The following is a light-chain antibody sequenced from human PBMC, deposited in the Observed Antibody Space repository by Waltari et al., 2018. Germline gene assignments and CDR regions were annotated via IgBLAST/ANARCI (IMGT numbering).Light chain of an antibody. CDR2: GAS. Sequence: IGMTPSPATLSVSPGERATLPCRASQSISSNLVWYQHKPGQAPRVLIYGASTRATGIPARFSGSGSGTEFTLTITSLQSEDFAVYYCLQYKNWPPMYTFGQGTKLEI. CDR3: LQYKNWPPMYT. J-gene: IGKJ2*01. V-gene: IGKV3-15*01. CDR1: QSISSN.